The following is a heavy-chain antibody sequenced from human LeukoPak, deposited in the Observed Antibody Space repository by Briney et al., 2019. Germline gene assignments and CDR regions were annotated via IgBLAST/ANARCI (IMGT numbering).Heavy chain of an antibody. D-gene: IGHD3-10*01. CDR1: GFTFSSYS. Sequence: PGGSLRLSCAASGFTFSSYSMNWVRQAPGKGLEWVSSISSSSSYIYYADSVKGRFTISRDNAKNSLYLQMNSLRAEDTAVYYCARDEVSVVRGVQYYFDYWGQGTLVTVSS. J-gene: IGHJ4*02. V-gene: IGHV3-21*01. CDR3: ARDEVSVVRGVQYYFDY. CDR2: ISSSSSYI.